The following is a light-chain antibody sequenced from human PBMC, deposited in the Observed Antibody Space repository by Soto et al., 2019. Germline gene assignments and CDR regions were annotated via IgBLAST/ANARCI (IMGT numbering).Light chain of an antibody. CDR1: QTVSNSY. CDR3: QQYGRSPPIT. Sequence: EIVLTQSPGTLSLSPGERATLSCRASQTVSNSYLAWYQQKPGQAPRLLIYGASSRATGIPDRFSGSGSGTDFTLTINRLEPEDFAVYYCQQYGRSPPITFGQGTRLEIK. J-gene: IGKJ5*01. CDR2: GAS. V-gene: IGKV3-20*01.